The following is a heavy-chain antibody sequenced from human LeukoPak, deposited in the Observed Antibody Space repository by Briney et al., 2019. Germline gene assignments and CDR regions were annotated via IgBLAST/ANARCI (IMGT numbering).Heavy chain of an antibody. CDR2: IKPDGIEK. Sequence: GGSLRLSCAASGFTFSSYSMSWVRQAPGKGLEWVANIKPDGIEKYYVDSVKGRFTISRDNAKNSLYLQMNSLRAEDTAVYYCARSDFWSGYHRYYFDYWGQGTLVTVSS. J-gene: IGHJ4*02. D-gene: IGHD3-3*01. V-gene: IGHV3-7*01. CDR1: GFTFSSYS. CDR3: ARSDFWSGYHRYYFDY.